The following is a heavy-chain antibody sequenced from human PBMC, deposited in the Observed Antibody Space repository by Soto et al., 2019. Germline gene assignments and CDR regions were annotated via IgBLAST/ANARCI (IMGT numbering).Heavy chain of an antibody. D-gene: IGHD2-21*01. CDR3: VRAWVRWCDWVPENSCYGMYV. Sequence: ASVKVSCTFSGHTFTAYYIHWVRQAPGQGLEWMGWINPNSGDTNYAQKFQGRVTMTRDTSTRTVYMELSRLRSDDTAVYYCVRAWVRWCDWVPENSCYGMYVWGKGAMVTVYS. CDR1: GHTFTAYY. CDR2: INPNSGDT. J-gene: IGHJ6*04. V-gene: IGHV1-2*02.